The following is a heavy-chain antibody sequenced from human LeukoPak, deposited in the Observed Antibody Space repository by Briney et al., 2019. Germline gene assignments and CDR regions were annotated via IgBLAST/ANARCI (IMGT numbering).Heavy chain of an antibody. V-gene: IGHV3-30*18. Sequence: GRSLRLSCAASGFTFSSYGMHWVHQAPGKGLEWVAVISYDGSNKYYADSVKGRFTISRDNSKNTLYLQMNSLRAEDTAVYYCAKGHPNIAVESLQFDYWGQGTLVTVSS. D-gene: IGHD6-19*01. CDR1: GFTFSSYG. J-gene: IGHJ4*02. CDR3: AKGHPNIAVESLQFDY. CDR2: ISYDGSNK.